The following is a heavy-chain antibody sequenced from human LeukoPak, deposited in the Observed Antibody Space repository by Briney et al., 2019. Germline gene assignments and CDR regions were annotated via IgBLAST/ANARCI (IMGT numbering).Heavy chain of an antibody. CDR2: ISYDGSNE. CDR1: GFIFRSYG. Sequence: PGGSLRLSYAASGFIFRSYGMHWVRQAPGKGLEWVAVISYDGSNEYYGDSVKGRLTVSRDNSKNTLFLQMNSLRAEDTAVYYCAKDGGLWVSAHWGDSWGRGTLVTGSS. D-gene: IGHD7-27*01. V-gene: IGHV3-33*05. CDR3: AKDGGLWVSAHWGDS. J-gene: IGHJ4*02.